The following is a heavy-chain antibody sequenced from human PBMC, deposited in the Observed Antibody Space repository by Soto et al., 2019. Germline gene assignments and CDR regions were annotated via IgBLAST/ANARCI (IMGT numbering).Heavy chain of an antibody. CDR1: GFSFSDHY. CDR2: TRNKGNSYTT. D-gene: IGHD6-19*01. CDR3: AREGAVPGPDFVY. J-gene: IGHJ4*02. Sequence: EVQLVESGGGLVQPGGSLRLSCVVSGFSFSDHYMNCVRQAPGKGLEWVGRTRNKGNSYTTEYAASVKDRFTISRDDSKNSLYLQMNSLKTEDTAVYYCAREGAVPGPDFVYWGQGTLVTVSS. V-gene: IGHV3-72*01.